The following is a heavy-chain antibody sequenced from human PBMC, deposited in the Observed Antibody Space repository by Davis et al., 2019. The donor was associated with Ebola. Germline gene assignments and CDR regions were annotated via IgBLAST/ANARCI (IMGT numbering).Heavy chain of an antibody. J-gene: IGHJ6*02. D-gene: IGHD3-3*01. V-gene: IGHV3-33*08. CDR2: IWYDGSNK. Sequence: GESLKISCAASGFTFSSYGMHWVRQAPGKGLEWVAVIWYDGSNKYYADSVKGRFTISRDNSKNTLYLQMNSLRAEDTAVYYCARERFLEWLSYYGMDVWGQGTTVTVSS. CDR3: ARERFLEWLSYYGMDV. CDR1: GFTFSSYG.